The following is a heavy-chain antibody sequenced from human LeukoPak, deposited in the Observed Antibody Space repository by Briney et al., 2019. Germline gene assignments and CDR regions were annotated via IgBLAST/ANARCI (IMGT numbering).Heavy chain of an antibody. CDR2: ISGGGGST. J-gene: IGHJ4*02. CDR1: GFTFSSHA. V-gene: IGHV3-23*01. Sequence: GGSLRLSCAASGFTFSSHAMSWVRQAPGKGLEWVSSISGGGGSTHYADSVKGRFTISRDNSKNTLYLQMNSLRAEDTAIYYCAKDKGPVTADRLRFDYWGQGTLVTVSS. D-gene: IGHD4-17*01. CDR3: AKDKGPVTADRLRFDY.